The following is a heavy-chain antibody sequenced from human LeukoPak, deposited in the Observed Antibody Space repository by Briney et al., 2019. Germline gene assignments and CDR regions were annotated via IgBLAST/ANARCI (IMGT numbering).Heavy chain of an antibody. Sequence: ASETLPLTCIVSGRHISISRYHGGGIRQPPGKGLGWIGCNYYSGRTYYHPSLKPPVTISVDTSNHPLFLNRTSVTAAHSSGYYCARHASVDGNWPKPVDYWGQGSLVTVSS. J-gene: IGHJ4*02. V-gene: IGHV4-39*01. CDR3: ARHASVDGNWPKPVDY. CDR1: GRHISISRYH. D-gene: IGHD6-19*01. CDR2: NYYSGRT.